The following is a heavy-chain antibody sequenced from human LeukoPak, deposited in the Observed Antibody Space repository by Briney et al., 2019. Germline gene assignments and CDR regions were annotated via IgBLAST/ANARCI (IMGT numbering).Heavy chain of an antibody. CDR2: INTNTGNP. CDR1: GYTFTTYT. Sequence: GASVKVSCKASGYTFTTYTIHWVRQAPGQGLEWMGWINTNTGNPTYAQGFTGRFVFSLDTSVSTTYVQIPSLKAEDTAVYYCARETYAGSWNFDYWGQGSLVTVSS. D-gene: IGHD6-13*01. CDR3: ARETYAGSWNFDY. J-gene: IGHJ4*02. V-gene: IGHV7-4-1*01.